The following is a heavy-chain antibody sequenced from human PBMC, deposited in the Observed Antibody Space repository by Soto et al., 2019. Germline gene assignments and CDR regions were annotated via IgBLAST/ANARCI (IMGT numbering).Heavy chain of an antibody. CDR1: GGSITSSSYY. Sequence: QLQLQESGPGLVKPSETLSLTCTVSGGSITSSSYYWGWIRQPPGKGLEWIGSIYYSGSTYYNPSLKRRVTVPVDTTKHHFSQKLSSVTAADKAVCYCARHKYHESSSWPPDPNYYYMHVWGKGTTVTVSS. CDR2: IYYSGST. V-gene: IGHV4-39*01. D-gene: IGHD6-13*01. CDR3: ARHKYHESSSWPPDPNYYYMHV. J-gene: IGHJ6*03.